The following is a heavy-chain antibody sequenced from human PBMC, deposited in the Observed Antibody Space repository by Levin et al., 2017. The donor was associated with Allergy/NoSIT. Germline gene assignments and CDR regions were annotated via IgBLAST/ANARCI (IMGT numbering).Heavy chain of an antibody. V-gene: IGHV1-46*01. Sequence: GESLKISCKASGYTFTSYYMHWVRQAPGQGLEWMGIINPSGGSTSYAQKFQGRVTMTRDTSTSTVYMELSSLRSEDTAVYYCARDQEAVVPAAMRSYYYYGMDVWGQGTTVTVSS. D-gene: IGHD2-2*01. CDR3: ARDQEAVVPAAMRSYYYYGMDV. J-gene: IGHJ6*02. CDR2: INPSGGST. CDR1: GYTFTSYY.